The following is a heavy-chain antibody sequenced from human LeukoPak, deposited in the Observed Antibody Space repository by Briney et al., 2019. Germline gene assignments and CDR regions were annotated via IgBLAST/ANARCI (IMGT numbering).Heavy chain of an antibody. CDR2: IYYSGST. V-gene: IGHV4-39*07. J-gene: IGHJ3*02. Sequence: SETLSLTCSVSGGSISSCTYSWGWIRQPPGKGLEWIGSIYYSGSTYYNPSLKSRVTISVDTSKNQFSLKLSSVTAADTAVYYCARASVLRYFDWFKVERIPACAFDIWGQGTMVTVSS. CDR1: GGSISSCTYS. D-gene: IGHD3-9*01. CDR3: ARASVLRYFDWFKVERIPACAFDI.